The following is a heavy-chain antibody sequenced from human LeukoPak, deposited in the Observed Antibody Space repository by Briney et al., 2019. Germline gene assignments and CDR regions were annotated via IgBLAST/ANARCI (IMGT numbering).Heavy chain of an antibody. Sequence: SGPALVNPTPTLTLTCTFSGFSLSSSGMCVSWIRQPPGKALEWLARIDWDDDKYYNTSLKTRVTISKDTSKKEVVLTMTNMDPVDTATYYCARIRGKVGAAFGNYFDYWGQGALVTVSS. CDR3: ARIRGKVGAAFGNYFDY. CDR1: GFSLSSSGMC. D-gene: IGHD1-26*01. J-gene: IGHJ4*02. CDR2: IDWDDDK. V-gene: IGHV2-70*11.